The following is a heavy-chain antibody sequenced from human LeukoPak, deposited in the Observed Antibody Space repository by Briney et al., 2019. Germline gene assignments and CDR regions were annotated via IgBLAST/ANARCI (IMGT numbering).Heavy chain of an antibody. CDR3: ARAHTIFGVVNAFDY. CDR2: IIPIFGTA. J-gene: IGHJ4*02. D-gene: IGHD3-3*01. CDR1: GGTFSSYA. Sequence: GSSVKVSCKASGGTFSSYAISWVRQAPGQGLEWMGGIIPIFGTANYAQKFQGRVTITADGSTSTAYMELSSLRSEDTAVYYCARAHTIFGVVNAFDYWGQGTLVTVSS. V-gene: IGHV1-69*01.